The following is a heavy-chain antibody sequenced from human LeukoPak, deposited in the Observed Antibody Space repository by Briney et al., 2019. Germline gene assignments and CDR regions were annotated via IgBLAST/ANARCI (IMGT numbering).Heavy chain of an antibody. CDR2: IYYGGST. CDR1: GGSISSSSYY. V-gene: IGHV4-39*01. D-gene: IGHD3-3*01. J-gene: IGHJ5*02. CDR3: ATDSPDSLFDP. Sequence: SETLSLTCTVSGGSISSSSYYWGWIRQPPGKGLEWIGSIYYGGSTYYNPSLKSRVTISVDTSKNQFSLKLSSVTAADTAVYYCATDSPDSLFDPWGQGTLVTVSS.